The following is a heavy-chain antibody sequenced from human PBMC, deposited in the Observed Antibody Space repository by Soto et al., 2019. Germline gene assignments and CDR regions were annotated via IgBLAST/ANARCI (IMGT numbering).Heavy chain of an antibody. J-gene: IGHJ6*02. CDR2: ISAYNGNT. CDR1: GYTFTSYG. CDR3: AGDCSSTSCHYYYYGMDV. D-gene: IGHD2-2*01. Sequence: ASVKVSCKASGYTFTSYGISWVRQAPGQGLEWMGWISAYNGNTNYAQKLQGRVTMTTDTSTSTAYMELRSLRSDDTAVYYCAGDCSSTSCHYYYYGMDVWGQGTTVTVSS. V-gene: IGHV1-18*01.